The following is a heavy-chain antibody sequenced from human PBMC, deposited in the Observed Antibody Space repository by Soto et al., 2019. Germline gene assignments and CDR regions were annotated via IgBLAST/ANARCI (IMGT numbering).Heavy chain of an antibody. Sequence: GESLKISCKGSGYSFTSYWISWVRQMPGKGLEWMGRIDPSDSYTNYSPSFQGHVTISADKSISTAYLPWSSLKASDTAMYYCARRSRPEYYYDSSGFYYYGMDVWGQGTTVTVSS. D-gene: IGHD3-22*01. J-gene: IGHJ6*02. CDR1: GYSFTSYW. V-gene: IGHV5-10-1*01. CDR2: IDPSDSYT. CDR3: ARRSRPEYYYDSSGFYYYGMDV.